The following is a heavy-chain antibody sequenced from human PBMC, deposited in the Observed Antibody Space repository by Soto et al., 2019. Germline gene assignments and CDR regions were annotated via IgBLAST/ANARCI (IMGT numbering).Heavy chain of an antibody. D-gene: IGHD3-22*01. V-gene: IGHV3-48*03. CDR3: AGYYYDPSGYYPAFDY. CDR2: ISKSGGTI. Sequence: GGSLRLSCRASGFTFSSYEMTWVRQAPGKGLEWVSYISKSGGTIHYADSVKGRFTVSRDNAKDALYLQMNSLRVEDTAVYFCAGYYYDPSGYYPAFDYWGQGTMVTVS. CDR1: GFTFSSYE. J-gene: IGHJ4*02.